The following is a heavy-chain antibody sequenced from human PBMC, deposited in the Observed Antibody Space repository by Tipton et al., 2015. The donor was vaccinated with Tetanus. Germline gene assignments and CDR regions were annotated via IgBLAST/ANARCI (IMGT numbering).Heavy chain of an antibody. CDR3: AGDGEKIMTSDRRQRRATNYYYHYGLDV. CDR1: GGSLSGYH. Sequence: TLPLTCTVSGGSLSGYHWNWIRQSPGKGLEWIGNIYHSESANYNPSLKSRVTISVDTSKNQITLTLKSVTAADTALYYCAGDGEKIMTSDRRQRRATNYYYHYGLDVWGQGTTVTVSS. D-gene: IGHD3-10*01. V-gene: IGHV4-59*01. CDR2: IYHSESA. J-gene: IGHJ6*02.